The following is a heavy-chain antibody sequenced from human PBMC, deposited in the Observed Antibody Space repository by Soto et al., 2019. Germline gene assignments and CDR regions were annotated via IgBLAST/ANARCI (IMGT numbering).Heavy chain of an antibody. J-gene: IGHJ4*02. CDR3: AIPGAGDFDY. Sequence: QVQLQESGPGLVEPSGTPSLTCAVSGASISNTDWWSWVRQRPGKGLEWIGEIYHSGTTNCDPSLKSRVTISLDKSKSQFSLKLTSVTAADTAVYYCAIPGAGDFDYWGQGTLVTVSS. D-gene: IGHD6-13*01. CDR2: IYHSGTT. CDR1: GASISNTDW. V-gene: IGHV4-4*02.